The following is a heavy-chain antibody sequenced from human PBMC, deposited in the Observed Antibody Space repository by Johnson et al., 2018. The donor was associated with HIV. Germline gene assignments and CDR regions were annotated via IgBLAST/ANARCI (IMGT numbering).Heavy chain of an antibody. CDR2: IKSQTDGGTI. J-gene: IGHJ3*02. Sequence: VQLMESGGSMVRPGGSLRLSCAASGFTFTNAWMNWVRQGPGKGLEWVGRIKSQTDGGTIDYAASVKGRFTISRDDSRNTVYLQMNSLKSEDTAVYYCTTGDIVVGGATILVPLHDAFDIWGQGTLVTVSS. D-gene: IGHD2-15*01. CDR1: GFTFTNAW. CDR3: TTGDIVVGGATILVPLHDAFDI. V-gene: IGHV3-15*01.